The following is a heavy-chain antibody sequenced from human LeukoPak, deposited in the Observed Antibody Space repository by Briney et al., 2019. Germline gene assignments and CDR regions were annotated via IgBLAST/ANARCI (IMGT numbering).Heavy chain of an antibody. CDR1: GFTFSSNY. CDR2: IKEDGNEK. J-gene: IGHJ6*02. D-gene: IGHD3-16*01. CDR3: ARDKPSRLVVYDHYYGLDV. Sequence: GGSLRLSCAASGFTFSSNYMTWVRQAPGKGLEWVANIKEDGNEKYYVDSVKGRFTISRDSAKNSLYLQMNSLRAEDTAVYYCARDKPSRLVVYDHYYGLDVWGQGTTVTVSS. V-gene: IGHV3-7*01.